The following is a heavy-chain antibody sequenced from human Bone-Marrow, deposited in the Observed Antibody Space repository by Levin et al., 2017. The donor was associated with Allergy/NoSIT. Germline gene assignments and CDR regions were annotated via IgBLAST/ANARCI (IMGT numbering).Heavy chain of an antibody. Sequence: GGSLRLSCAASGFTFSSYSMNWVRQAPGKGLEWVSSNSSSSSYIYYADSVKGRFTISRDNAKNSLYLQMNSLRAEDTAVYYCARVIESYTYYGMDVWGQGTTVTVSS. V-gene: IGHV3-21*01. CDR2: NSSSSSYI. CDR3: ARVIESYTYYGMDV. D-gene: IGHD3-10*01. J-gene: IGHJ6*02. CDR1: GFTFSSYS.